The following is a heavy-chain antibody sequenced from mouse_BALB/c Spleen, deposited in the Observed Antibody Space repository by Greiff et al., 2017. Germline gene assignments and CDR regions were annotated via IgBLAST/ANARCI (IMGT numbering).Heavy chain of an antibody. V-gene: IGHV3-6*02. D-gene: IGHD2-2*01. J-gene: IGHJ4*01. CDR3: AREDGYDGDYYAMDY. Sequence: EVHLVESGPGLVKPSQSLSLTCSVTGYSITSGYYWNWIRQFPGNKLEWMGYISYDGSNNYNPSLKNRISITRDTSKNQFFLKLNSVTTEDTATYYCAREDGYDGDYYAMDYWGQGTSVTVSS. CDR1: GYSITSGYY. CDR2: ISYDGSN.